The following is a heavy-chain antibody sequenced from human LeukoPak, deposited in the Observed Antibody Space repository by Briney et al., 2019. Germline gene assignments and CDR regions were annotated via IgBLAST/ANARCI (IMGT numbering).Heavy chain of an antibody. Sequence: SGGALRISRAAPGFTLSSHAMHWGRPAPGKGLEWVSSPDSSSRYIFYGDSVKGRFTISRDNAKNSLFLQMNSLRAEDTAVYFCARGSCSSTTCPLFDYWGQGTLVTVSS. CDR3: ARGSCSSTTCPLFDY. CDR1: GFTLSSHA. V-gene: IGHV3-21*01. CDR2: PDSSSRYI. J-gene: IGHJ4*02. D-gene: IGHD2-2*01.